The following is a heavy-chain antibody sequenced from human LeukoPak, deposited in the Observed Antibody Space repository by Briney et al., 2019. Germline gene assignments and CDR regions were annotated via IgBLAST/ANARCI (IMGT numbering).Heavy chain of an antibody. CDR3: AKSFAFAASDH. D-gene: IGHD2-15*01. V-gene: IGHV3-23*01. Sequence: PGGSLRLSCAASGFTFSDYYMSWVRQAPGKGLEWVSTISASDDSTNYADSVKGRFTISRDNSENTLFLQMNSLRAEDTAVYYCAKSFAFAASDHWGQGALVTVSS. CDR1: GFTFSDYY. CDR2: ISASDDST. J-gene: IGHJ4*01.